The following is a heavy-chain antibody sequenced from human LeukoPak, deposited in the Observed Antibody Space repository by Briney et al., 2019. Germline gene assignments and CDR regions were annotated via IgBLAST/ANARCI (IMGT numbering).Heavy chain of an antibody. Sequence: SETLSLTCAVYGGSFSGYYWSWIRQPPGKGLEWIGEINHSGSTNYNPSLKSRVTISVDTSKNQFSLKLSSATAADTAVYYCARGSRYGITMVRGVIRDQNWFDPWGQGTLVTVSS. CDR2: INHSGST. D-gene: IGHD3-10*01. V-gene: IGHV4-34*01. J-gene: IGHJ5*02. CDR1: GGSFSGYY. CDR3: ARGSRYGITMVRGVIRDQNWFDP.